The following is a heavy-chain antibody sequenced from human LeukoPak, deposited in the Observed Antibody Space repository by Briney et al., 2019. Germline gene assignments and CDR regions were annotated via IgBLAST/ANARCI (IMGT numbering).Heavy chain of an antibody. J-gene: IGHJ4*02. V-gene: IGHV3-23*01. CDR2: ISGRGASK. CDR1: GFTFSSYA. Sequence: GGSLRLSCAASGFTFSSYAMSWVRQAPGKGLEWVSGISGRGASKYYADSVKGRFTISRDNSRNTLYLQMNSLRAEDTAVYYCAKGVVVAPDVTPFDYWGQGTLVTVSS. CDR3: AKGVVVAPDVTPFDY. D-gene: IGHD2-2*01.